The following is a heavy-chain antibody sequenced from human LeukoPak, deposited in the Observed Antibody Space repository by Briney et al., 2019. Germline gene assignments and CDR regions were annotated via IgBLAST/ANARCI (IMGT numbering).Heavy chain of an antibody. Sequence: GESLKISCQVSGYTYSSYWIAWVRQMPGKGLEWMGIIYPGDSDTRYSPSFQGQVTISVDKSINPAYLQWSSLKAADTGMYYCATSRILASTSYHNWFDSWRQGTLVTLSS. CDR2: IYPGDSDT. CDR1: GYTYSSYW. CDR3: ATSRILASTSYHNWFDS. D-gene: IGHD2-15*01. V-gene: IGHV5-51*01. J-gene: IGHJ5*01.